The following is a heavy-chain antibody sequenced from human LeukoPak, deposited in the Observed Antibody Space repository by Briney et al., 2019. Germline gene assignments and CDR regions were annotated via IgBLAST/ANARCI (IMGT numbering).Heavy chain of an antibody. CDR2: ISSSSSYI. CDR1: GFTFSSYS. V-gene: IGHV3-21*01. J-gene: IGHJ3*02. D-gene: IGHD3-22*01. Sequence: PGGSLRLSCAASGFTFSSYSMNWVRQAPGKGLEWVSSISSSSSYIYYADSVKGRFTISRDNAKNSLYLQMDSLRAEDTAVYYCARGDYDSSGYAFDIWGQGTMVTVSS. CDR3: ARGDYDSSGYAFDI.